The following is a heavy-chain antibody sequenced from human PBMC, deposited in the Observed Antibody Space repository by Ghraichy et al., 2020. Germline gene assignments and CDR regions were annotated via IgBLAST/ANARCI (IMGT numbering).Heavy chain of an antibody. CDR1: GFTVTSNY. Sequence: GGSLRLSCAASGFTVTSNYMTWVRQAPGKGLEWVSVIYSGGSTYYADSVKGRCTISRDTSKNTLFLQMNSLRAEDTAVYYCAKGSGSRGSRGYYHYMDVWGKGTTVTVSS. CDR3: AKGSGSRGSRGYYHYMDV. CDR2: IYSGGST. V-gene: IGHV3-53*01. D-gene: IGHD3-16*01. J-gene: IGHJ6*03.